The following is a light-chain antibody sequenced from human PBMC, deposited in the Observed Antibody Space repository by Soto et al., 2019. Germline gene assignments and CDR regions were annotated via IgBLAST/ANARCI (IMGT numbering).Light chain of an antibody. V-gene: IGKV3-15*01. CDR1: QSLADN. J-gene: IGKJ1*01. CDR3: QQYNDWPPGT. Sequence: EIVMTQSPATLSVSPGERATLSCRASQSLADNLAWYQQRPGQAPRLLIYGASTRATGVPSRFSGSGSGTELTLTIGSLQAEDFAVYYCQQYNDWPPGTFGRGTKVEIK. CDR2: GAS.